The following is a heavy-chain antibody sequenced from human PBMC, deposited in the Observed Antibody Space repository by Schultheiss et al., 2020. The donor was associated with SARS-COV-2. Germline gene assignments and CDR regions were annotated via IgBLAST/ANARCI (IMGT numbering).Heavy chain of an antibody. Sequence: GESLKISCAASGFTFSSYGMHWVRQAPGKGLEWVAFIWYDGSNKYYADSVKGRFTISRDNSKNSLYLQMNSLRAEDTALYYCAKDNNNYYYYGMDVWGQGTTVTVSS. CDR2: IWYDGSNK. CDR1: GFTFSSYG. CDR3: AKDNNNYYYYGMDV. J-gene: IGHJ6*02. D-gene: IGHD1/OR15-1a*01. V-gene: IGHV3-30*02.